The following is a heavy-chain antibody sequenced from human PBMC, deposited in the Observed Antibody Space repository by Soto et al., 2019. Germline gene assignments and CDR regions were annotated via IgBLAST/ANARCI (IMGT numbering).Heavy chain of an antibody. D-gene: IGHD3-3*01. CDR3: AREYDFWSGYYNPPGFMDV. J-gene: IGHJ6*03. V-gene: IGHV1-46*03. CDR1: GYTFTSYY. CDR2: INPSGGST. Sequence: ASLKVSCTASGYTFTSYYMHWVRQAPGQGLEWMGIINPSGGSTSYAQKFQGRVTMTRDTSTSTVYMELSSLRSEDTAVYYCAREYDFWSGYYNPPGFMDVWGKGTTVTVSS.